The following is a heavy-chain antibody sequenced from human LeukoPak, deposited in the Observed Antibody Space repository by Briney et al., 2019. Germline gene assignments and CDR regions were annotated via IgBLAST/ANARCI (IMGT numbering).Heavy chain of an antibody. J-gene: IGHJ3*02. D-gene: IGHD2-2*01. CDR1: GGSFSGYY. CDR2: INHSGST. Sequence: PSETLSLTCAVYGGSFSGYYWSWIRQPPGKGLEWIGEINHSGSTNYNPSLKSRVTISVDTSKNQFSLKLSSVTAADTAVYYCASPHAAGDIVVVPLDAFDIWGQGTMVTVSS. CDR3: ASPHAAGDIVVVPLDAFDI. V-gene: IGHV4-34*01.